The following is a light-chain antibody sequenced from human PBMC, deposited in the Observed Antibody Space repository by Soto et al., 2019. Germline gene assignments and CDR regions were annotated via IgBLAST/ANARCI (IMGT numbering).Light chain of an antibody. CDR1: QSILYISNNKNY. CDR3: QQYYTTPIT. V-gene: IGKV4-1*01. CDR2: WAS. Sequence: DIVMTQSPDSLAVSLGERVTINCKSSQSILYISNNKNYLAWYQQKPGQPPKLLIYWASTRESGVPDRFSGSGSGTDFTLTISSLQAEDVAVYYCQQYYTTPITFGQGTRLDIK. J-gene: IGKJ5*01.